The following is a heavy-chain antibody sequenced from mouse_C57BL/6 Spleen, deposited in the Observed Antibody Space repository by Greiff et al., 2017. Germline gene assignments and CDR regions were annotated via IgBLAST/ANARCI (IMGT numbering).Heavy chain of an antibody. D-gene: IGHD2-3*01. J-gene: IGHJ2*01. Sequence: QVQLKESGAELVRPGASVTLSCKASGYTFTDYEMHWVKQTPVHGLEWIGAIDPATGGTAYNQKFKGKAILTANKSSSTAYMELRGMTCEDSAVYCNTGGLLPNFDYWGQGTTLTVSS. CDR3: TGGLLPNFDY. V-gene: IGHV1-15*01. CDR1: GYTFTDYE. CDR2: IDPATGGT.